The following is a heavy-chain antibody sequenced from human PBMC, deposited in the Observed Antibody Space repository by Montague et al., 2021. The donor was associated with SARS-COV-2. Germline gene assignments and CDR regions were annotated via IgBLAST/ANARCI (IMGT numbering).Heavy chain of an antibody. J-gene: IGHJ5*02. CDR3: ARHFRDYDILTGYYSLSWFDP. Sequence: QSVAEVKTPGESLRISCKGSGYSFTSYWISWVRQMPGKGLEWMGRIDPSDSYTNYSPSFQGHVTISADKSISTAYLQWSSLKASDTAMYYCARHFRDYDILTGYYSLSWFDPWGQGTLVTVSS. V-gene: IGHV5-10-1*01. D-gene: IGHD3-9*01. CDR2: IDPSDSYT. CDR1: GYSFTSYW.